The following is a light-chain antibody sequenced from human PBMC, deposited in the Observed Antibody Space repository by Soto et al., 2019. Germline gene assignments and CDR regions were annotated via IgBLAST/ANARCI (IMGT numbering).Light chain of an antibody. V-gene: IGKV3-20*01. CDR1: QSVTSSY. CDR3: QKYGDSSIT. J-gene: IGKJ5*01. CDR2: GAS. Sequence: EIGLTQSPGTLSLSKGERATLSCRASQSVTSSYLAWYQQKPGQAPRLLIYGASSRATGIPDRFSGSGSGTDFTLTISRLEPEDFAVYYCQKYGDSSITFGQGTRLEIK.